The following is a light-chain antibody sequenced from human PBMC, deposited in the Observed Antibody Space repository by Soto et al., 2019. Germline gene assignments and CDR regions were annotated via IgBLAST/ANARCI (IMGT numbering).Light chain of an antibody. V-gene: IGLV1-44*01. J-gene: IGLJ3*02. Sequence: QSVLTQPPSASGTPGQRVTISRSGSTSNIGSNTVSWYQHLPGTAPKLLIYSNDQRPSGVPDRFSGSKSGTSASLAISGLQSEDEADYYCAIWDLTLSAWVFGGGTKVTVL. CDR3: AIWDLTLSAWV. CDR2: SND. CDR1: TSNIGSNT.